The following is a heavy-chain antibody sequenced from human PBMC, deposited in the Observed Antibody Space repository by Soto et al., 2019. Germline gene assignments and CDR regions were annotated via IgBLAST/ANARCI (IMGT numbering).Heavy chain of an antibody. D-gene: IGHD3-22*01. J-gene: IGHJ4*02. CDR3: ARGSYYYDISGYYHY. Sequence: SETLSLTCTVSGGSISSADYYWGWIRQPPGKGLECIGYIYYSGSTYYNPSLKSRVTISVDTSKNQFSLKLSSVTAADTAVYYCARGSYYYDISGYYHYGGQGTLVTVSS. CDR2: IYYSGST. CDR1: GGSISSADYY. V-gene: IGHV4-30-4*01.